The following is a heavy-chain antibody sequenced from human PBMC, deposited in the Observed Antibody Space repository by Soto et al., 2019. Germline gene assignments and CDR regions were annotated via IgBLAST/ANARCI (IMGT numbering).Heavy chain of an antibody. Sequence: QVQLQESGPGLVKPSGTLSLTCAVSGDSISSSNWWSWVRQAPGKGLEWIGEIYHSGATTYNPSLKSRATISVDPSKTPFSLKLTSVTAADTAVYFCARDLGTGTDFWGRGTLVTVAS. CDR3: ARDLGTGTDF. CDR2: IYHSGAT. J-gene: IGHJ4*02. V-gene: IGHV4-4*02. CDR1: GDSISSSNW. D-gene: IGHD1-1*01.